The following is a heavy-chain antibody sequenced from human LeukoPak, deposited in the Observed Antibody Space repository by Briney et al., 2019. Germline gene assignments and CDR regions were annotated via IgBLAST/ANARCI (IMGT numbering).Heavy chain of an antibody. J-gene: IGHJ3*02. Sequence: SGGSLRLSCAASGFTFSSYWMSWVRQAPGKGLEWVANIKQDGSEKYYVDSVKGRFTISRDNAKNSLYLQMNSLRAEDTAVYYCAREGGDTVVVPAAMKWGPPPPETNAFDIWGQGTMVTVSS. CDR3: AREGGDTVVVPAAMKWGPPPPETNAFDI. CDR1: GFTFSSYW. CDR2: IKQDGSEK. D-gene: IGHD2-2*01. V-gene: IGHV3-7*01.